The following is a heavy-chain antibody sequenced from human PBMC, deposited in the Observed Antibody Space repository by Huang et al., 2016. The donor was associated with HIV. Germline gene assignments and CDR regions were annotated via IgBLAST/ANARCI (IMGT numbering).Heavy chain of an antibody. CDR3: AAPPDYGEAVPYHYGMDV. V-gene: IGHV1-2*02. J-gene: IGHJ6*02. CDR2: ISPKSGGT. D-gene: IGHD4-17*01. CDR1: GYSFTGSY. Sequence: QVHLVQSGAEVKKPGASVKVSCKTSGYSFTGSYLHWVRQAPGQGLEWMGWISPKSGGTNYAQKFRGRVTMTRDTSMNTAYMDLSSLGFDDTAVYYCAAPPDYGEAVPYHYGMDVWGQGTTVSVSS.